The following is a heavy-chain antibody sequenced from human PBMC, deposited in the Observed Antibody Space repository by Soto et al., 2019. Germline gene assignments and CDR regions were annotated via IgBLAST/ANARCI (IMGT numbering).Heavy chain of an antibody. J-gene: IGHJ4*02. CDR1: GYSFTSYW. V-gene: IGHV5-51*01. CDR3: ARFNPRKSGYYGSMGGYFDY. CDR2: IYPGDSDT. D-gene: IGHD3-3*01. Sequence: PGESLKISCKGSGYSFTSYWIGWVRQMPGKGLEWMGIIYPGDSDTRYSPSFQGQVTISADKSISTAYLQWSSLKASDTAMYYCARFNPRKSGYYGSMGGYFDYWGQGTLVTVSS.